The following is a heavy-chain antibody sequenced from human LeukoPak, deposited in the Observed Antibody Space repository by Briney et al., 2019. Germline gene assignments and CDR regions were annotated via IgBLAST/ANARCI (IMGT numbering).Heavy chain of an antibody. Sequence: SETLSLTCTVSAVSIGSSIYYWGWIRQPPGRGLEWIGTIYYSGDAYSNPSLKSRLSMSIDTSRNQFSLKLDSLTAADTAVYFCARHSGSSWFDPFDVWGQGTMVTVSS. CDR1: AVSIGSSIYY. J-gene: IGHJ3*01. D-gene: IGHD6-13*01. CDR2: IYYSGDA. CDR3: ARHSGSSWFDPFDV. V-gene: IGHV4-39*01.